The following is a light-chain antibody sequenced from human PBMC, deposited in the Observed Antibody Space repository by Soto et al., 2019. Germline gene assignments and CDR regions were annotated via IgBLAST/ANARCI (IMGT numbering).Light chain of an antibody. Sequence: QSALTQPRSVSGSPGQSVTISCTGTSSDVGGYNYVSWYQQHPGKAPKLMIYDVSKRPSGVPDRFSGSKSGNTASLTISGLQAEDEADYYGCSYEASYTLLFGGGTKLTVL. J-gene: IGLJ3*02. V-gene: IGLV2-11*01. CDR2: DVS. CDR3: CSYEASYTLL. CDR1: SSDVGGYNY.